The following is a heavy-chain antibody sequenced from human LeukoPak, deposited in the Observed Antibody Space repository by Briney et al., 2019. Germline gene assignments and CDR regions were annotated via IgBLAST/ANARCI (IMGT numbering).Heavy chain of an antibody. V-gene: IGHV3-33*01. J-gene: IGHJ4*02. CDR2: IRSDGTTK. CDR1: GFTLSDSD. CDR3: VTFDH. Sequence: GKSLRLSCTVSGFTLSDSDIDWVRQAPGKGLEWVAKIRSDGTTKHFADSVKGRFTVSGDNYRNIVYLQMSSLRAEDTAIYYCVTFDHWGQGTLVTVPS.